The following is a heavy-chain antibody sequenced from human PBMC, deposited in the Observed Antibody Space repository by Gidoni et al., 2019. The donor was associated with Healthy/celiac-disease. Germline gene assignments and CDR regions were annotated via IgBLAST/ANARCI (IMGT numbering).Heavy chain of an antibody. Sequence: QVQLVQSGAEVKKPGSSVKVSCKAYGGTFSSYAISWVRQAPGQGLEWMGGIIPIFGTANYAQKFQGRVTITADESTSTAYMELSSLRSEDTAVYYCARDLGLAEWFPGDYWGQGTLVTVSS. CDR3: ARDLGLAEWFPGDY. CDR2: IIPIFGTA. CDR1: GGTFSSYA. J-gene: IGHJ4*02. V-gene: IGHV1-69*01. D-gene: IGHD3-3*01.